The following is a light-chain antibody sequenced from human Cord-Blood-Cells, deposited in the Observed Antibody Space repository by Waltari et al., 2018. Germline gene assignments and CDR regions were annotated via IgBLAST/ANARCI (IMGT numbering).Light chain of an antibody. CDR1: QGISSY. CDR2: AAS. V-gene: IGKV1-8*01. Sequence: TQSPSSLSASTGDRVTITCRASQGISSYLAWYQQKPGKAPKLLIYAASTLQSGVPSRFSGSGSGTDFTLTISSLQPEDFATYYCQQSYTTPRTFGQGTKVEIK. J-gene: IGKJ1*01. CDR3: QQSYTTPRT.